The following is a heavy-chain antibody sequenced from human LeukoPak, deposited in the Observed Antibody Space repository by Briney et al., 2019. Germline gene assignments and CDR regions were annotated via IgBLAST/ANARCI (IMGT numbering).Heavy chain of an antibody. V-gene: IGHV3-66*04. Sequence: GGSLRLSCAASGFTVSSDFMIWVRQAPGRGLEWVSILYGGGNTYYGGSVKDRFTISRDNSKNTLFLQMNSLRAEDTAVYYCARQRGTTVTTYQVNWGQGTLVTVSS. CDR3: ARQRGTTVTTYQVN. D-gene: IGHD4-17*01. J-gene: IGHJ4*02. CDR1: GFTVSSDF. CDR2: LYGGGNT.